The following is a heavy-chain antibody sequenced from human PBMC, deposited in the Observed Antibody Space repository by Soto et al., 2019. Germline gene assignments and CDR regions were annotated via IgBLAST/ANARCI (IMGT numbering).Heavy chain of an antibody. J-gene: IGHJ6*02. D-gene: IGHD2-2*01. V-gene: IGHV1-2*04. CDR2: INPNSGGT. CDR3: ARAPPYCSSTSCPPYYYYYGMDV. CDR1: GYTFTGYY. Sequence: ASVKVSCKASGYTFTGYYMHWVRQAPVQGLEWMGWINPNSGGTNYAQKFQGWVTMTRDTSISTAYMELSRLRSDDTAVYYCARAPPYCSSTSCPPYYYYYGMDVWGQGTTVTVSS.